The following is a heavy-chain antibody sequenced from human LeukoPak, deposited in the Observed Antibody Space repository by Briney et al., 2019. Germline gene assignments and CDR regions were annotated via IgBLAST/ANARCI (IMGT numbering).Heavy chain of an antibody. D-gene: IGHD6-13*01. J-gene: IGHJ2*01. CDR2: ISGSGGST. CDR1: GFTFSSYA. Sequence: GGSLRLSCAASGFTFSSYAMSWVRQAPGKGLEWVSAISGSGGSTYYADSVKGRFTISRDNSKNTLYLQMNSLRAEDTAVYYCAKYSSGGYANWYFNLWGRGTLVTVSS. V-gene: IGHV3-23*01. CDR3: AKYSSGGYANWYFNL.